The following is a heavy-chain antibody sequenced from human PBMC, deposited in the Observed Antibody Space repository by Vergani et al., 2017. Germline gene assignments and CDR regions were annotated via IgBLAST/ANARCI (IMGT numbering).Heavy chain of an antibody. CDR2: LDPRGGPP. CDR3: ARDDWHSGSYAPAAGY. J-gene: IGHJ4*02. CDR1: GYIFNSYY. V-gene: IGHV1-46*02. D-gene: IGHD1-26*01. Sequence: QVQLVQSGAAVKKPGASVKLSCKSSGYIFNSYYIHWVRQAPGQGLEWMGLLDPRGGPPTYAEKFEGRVTLTSDTSTSTFYMELSSLRSEDTALYYCARDDWHSGSYAPAAGYWGQGTLVTVSS.